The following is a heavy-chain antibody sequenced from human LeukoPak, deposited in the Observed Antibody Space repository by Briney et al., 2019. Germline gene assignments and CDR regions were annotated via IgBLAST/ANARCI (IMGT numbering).Heavy chain of an antibody. CDR2: ISSSGSGGNT. V-gene: IGHV3-23*01. CDR1: GVTLSSYA. Sequence: GGSLRLSCAASGVTLSSYAMSWARQAPGKGLEWVSGISSSGSGGNTYYADSVKGRFTISRDNSKNTLYLQMNSLRAEDTAVYYCARDRVVPAAITVFYYYYGMDVWGQGTTVTVSS. D-gene: IGHD2-2*02. CDR3: ARDRVVPAAITVFYYYYGMDV. J-gene: IGHJ6*02.